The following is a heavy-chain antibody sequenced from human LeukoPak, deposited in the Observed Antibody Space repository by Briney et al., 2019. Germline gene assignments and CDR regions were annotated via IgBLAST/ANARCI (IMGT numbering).Heavy chain of an antibody. V-gene: IGHV1-2*02. CDR2: INPNSGGT. D-gene: IGHD6-6*01. CDR1: GYTFTGYY. CDR3: ARDRRVYSSSSDYYYGMDV. J-gene: IGHJ6*02. Sequence: ASVKVSCKASGYTFTGYYMHWVRQAPGQGLEWMGWINPNSGGTNYAQKFQGRVTITRDTSISTAYMELSRLRSDDTAVYYCARDRRVYSSSSDYYYGMDVWGQGTTVTVSS.